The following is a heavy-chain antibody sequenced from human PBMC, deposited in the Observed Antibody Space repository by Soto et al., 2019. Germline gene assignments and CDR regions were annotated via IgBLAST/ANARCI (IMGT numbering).Heavy chain of an antibody. CDR1: GYTFTDYG. Sequence: QVQLVQSGAEVKNPGASVKVSCKASGYTFTDYGISWVRQAPGQGLEWMGWISTHNGDTKYARNLQGRLIMTTDTSTTTTYMELTSLISDDTAVYYCAREYCISTSCYGSDLWGRGTLVTVSS. V-gene: IGHV1-18*01. J-gene: IGHJ5*02. CDR3: AREYCISTSCYGSDL. D-gene: IGHD2-2*01. CDR2: ISTHNGDT.